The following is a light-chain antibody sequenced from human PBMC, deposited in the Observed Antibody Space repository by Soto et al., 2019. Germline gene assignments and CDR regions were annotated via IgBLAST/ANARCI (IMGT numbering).Light chain of an antibody. Sequence: IVLTQSPGTLSLSQGERATLSCRASQSVSNNYLAWYQQKPGQAPRLLIYGASNRATGIPDRFSGSGSGTEFTLTINSPQSEDFAVYHCQHYNNWPLPFGGGTKVAIK. V-gene: IGKV3D-15*01. J-gene: IGKJ4*01. CDR1: QSVSNN. CDR3: QHYNNWPLP. CDR2: GAS.